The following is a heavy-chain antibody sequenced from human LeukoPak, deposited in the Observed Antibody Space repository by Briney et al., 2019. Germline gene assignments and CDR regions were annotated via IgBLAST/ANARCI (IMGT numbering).Heavy chain of an antibody. V-gene: IGHV3-74*01. D-gene: IGHD2-15*01. J-gene: IGHJ4*02. CDR2: TNTDGRTT. Sequence: PGGSLRLSCAASGFTFSNYWMHWVRQVPGEGQVWVSRTNTDGRTTTYADSVKGRFTISRDNAKNMLYLQMNSLRVDDTAVYFCARIEDRAAAFDSWGQGTLVTVSS. CDR1: GFTFSNYW. CDR3: ARIEDRAAAFDS.